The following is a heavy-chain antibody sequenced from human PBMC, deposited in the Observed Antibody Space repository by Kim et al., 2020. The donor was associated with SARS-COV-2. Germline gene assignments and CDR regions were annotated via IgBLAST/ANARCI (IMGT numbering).Heavy chain of an antibody. J-gene: IGHJ4*02. V-gene: IGHV1-69*04. CDR3: ARGGRDGYNFDY. Sequence: NYEQKFQGRVTITRDKSTSTAYMELSSLRSEDTAVYYCARGGRDGYNFDYWGQGTLVTVSS. D-gene: IGHD5-12*01.